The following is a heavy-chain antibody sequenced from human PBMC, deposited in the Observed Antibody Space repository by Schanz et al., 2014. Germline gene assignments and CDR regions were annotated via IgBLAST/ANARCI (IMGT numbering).Heavy chain of an antibody. CDR1: GFTFSSYW. CDR2: IKQDGSEK. Sequence: VQLVESGGGVVQPGKSLRLSCAASGFTFSSYWMSWVRQAPGKGLEWVANIKQDGSEKYYVDSVQGRFTISRDNAKNSLYLQMNSLRAEDTAVYYCARDGYNAYDLKRGDYWGQGTQVAVSS. D-gene: IGHD5-12*01. J-gene: IGHJ4*02. V-gene: IGHV3-7*01. CDR3: ARDGYNAYDLKRGDY.